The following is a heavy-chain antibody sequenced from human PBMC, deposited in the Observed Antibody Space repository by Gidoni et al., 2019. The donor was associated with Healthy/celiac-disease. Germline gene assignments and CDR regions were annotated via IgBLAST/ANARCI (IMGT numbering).Heavy chain of an antibody. V-gene: IGHV1-18*01. D-gene: IGHD3-10*01. J-gene: IGHJ4*02. CDR1: GYAFTSYG. Sequence: QVQLVQSGAEVTKPGASVTVSCKASGYAFTSYGISWVGQAHGQGLEWMGWTRAYNGNTTYAQKLQGRVTMHTDTSTSTAYMELRSLRSDDTAVYYCAREGGDGSGSYSAYWGQGTLVTVSS. CDR3: AREGGDGSGSYSAY. CDR2: TRAYNGNT.